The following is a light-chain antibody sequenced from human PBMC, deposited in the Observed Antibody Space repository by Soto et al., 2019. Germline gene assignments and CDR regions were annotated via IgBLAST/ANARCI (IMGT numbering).Light chain of an antibody. CDR2: AAS. Sequence: DIQLTQSPSFLSASVGDRVTITCRASQGISSYLAWYQQKPGKAPKLLIYAASTLQSGVPSRFSVSGSGTDFSRTISRLQLEYFATYYCNQSNSHPITFGQGTQLEMK. CDR3: NQSNSHPIT. V-gene: IGKV1-9*01. J-gene: IGKJ5*01. CDR1: QGISSY.